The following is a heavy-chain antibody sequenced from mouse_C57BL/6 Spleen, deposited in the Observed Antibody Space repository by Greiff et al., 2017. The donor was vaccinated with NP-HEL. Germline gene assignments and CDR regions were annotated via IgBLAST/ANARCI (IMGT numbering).Heavy chain of an antibody. V-gene: IGHV1-39*01. CDR2: INPNYGTT. CDR1: GYSFTDYN. J-gene: IGHJ2*01. CDR3: AREEGAMGTTFFDD. D-gene: IGHD2-14*01. Sequence: EVQLQQSGPELVKPGASVKISCKASGYSFTDYNMNWVKQSNGTSLEWIGVINPNYGTTSYNQTFKGKATLTVDQSSSTAYMQLNSLTSEDAAVYYYAREEGAMGTTFFDDWGQGTTLTVSS.